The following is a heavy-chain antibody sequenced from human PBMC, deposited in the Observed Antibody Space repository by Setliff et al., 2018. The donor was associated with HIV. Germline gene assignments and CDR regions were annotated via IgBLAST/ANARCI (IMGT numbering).Heavy chain of an antibody. CDR2: ISFDGSTK. CDR1: GFIFSNHG. Sequence: GESLKISCAASGFIFSNHGMHWVRQAPGKGLEWVAVISFDGSTKAYADSVKGRFSISRDNRKNTLYVQMNSLRIEDTAVYYCAKDLSYDSGIDHWGQGTVVTVPQ. CDR3: AKDLSYDSGIDH. J-gene: IGHJ4*02. V-gene: IGHV3-30*18. D-gene: IGHD3-22*01.